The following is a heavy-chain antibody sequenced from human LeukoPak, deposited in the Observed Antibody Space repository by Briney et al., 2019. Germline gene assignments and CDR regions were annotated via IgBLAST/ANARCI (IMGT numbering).Heavy chain of an antibody. CDR1: GFTFSSYS. CDR2: ISSSSSYI. Sequence: LGGSLRLPCAASGFTFSSYSMNWVRQAPGKGLEWVSSISSSSSYIYYADSVKGRFTISRDNAKNSLYLQMNSLRAEDTAVYYCARGGGYYYDSSGYYQSYYYYGMDVWGQGTTVTVSS. J-gene: IGHJ6*02. CDR3: ARGGGYYYDSSGYYQSYYYYGMDV. V-gene: IGHV3-21*01. D-gene: IGHD3-22*01.